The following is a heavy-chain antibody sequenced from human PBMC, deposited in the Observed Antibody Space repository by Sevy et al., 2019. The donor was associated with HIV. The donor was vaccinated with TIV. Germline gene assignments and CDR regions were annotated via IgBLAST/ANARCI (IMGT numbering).Heavy chain of an antibody. V-gene: IGHV3-23*01. CDR2: ISNGGERT. CDR1: GFTFNTYA. J-gene: IGHJ4*02. CDR3: AKSLYDSTGYYPVLDY. Sequence: GGSLRLSCEASGFTFNTYAMNWVRQAPGKGLEWVSGISNGGERTDYTDSVKGRVTISRDNFKNTLFLQLNSLRADDTAVYDCAKSLYDSTGYYPVLDYWGQGTPVTVSS. D-gene: IGHD3-22*01.